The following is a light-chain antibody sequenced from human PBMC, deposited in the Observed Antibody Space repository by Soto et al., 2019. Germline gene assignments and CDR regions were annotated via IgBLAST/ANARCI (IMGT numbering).Light chain of an antibody. CDR3: QQRSNWPKWT. Sequence: EIVLTQSPATLSLSPGERATLSCRASQSVSSYLAWYQQKPGQAPRLLIYDASNRATGIPARFSGSGSGTDFTHTISSPEPEDFAVYYCQQRSNWPKWTFGQGTKVEIK. V-gene: IGKV3-11*01. CDR2: DAS. CDR1: QSVSSY. J-gene: IGKJ1*01.